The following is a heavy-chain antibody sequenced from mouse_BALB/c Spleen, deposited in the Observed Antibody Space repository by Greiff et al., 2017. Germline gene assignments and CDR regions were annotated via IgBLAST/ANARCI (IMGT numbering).Heavy chain of an antibody. V-gene: IGHV5-4*02. CDR1: GFTFSDYY. Sequence: EVQLVESGGGLVKPGGSLKLSCAASGFTFSDYYMYWVRQTPEKRLEWVATISDGGSYTYYPDSVKGRFTISRDNAKNNLYLQMSSLKSEDTAMYYCARDLQGYFDYWGQGTTRTVSS. CDR3: ARDLQGYFDY. CDR2: ISDGGSYT. J-gene: IGHJ2*01.